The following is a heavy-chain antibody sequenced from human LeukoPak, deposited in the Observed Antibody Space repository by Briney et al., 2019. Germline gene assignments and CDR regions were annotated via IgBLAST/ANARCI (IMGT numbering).Heavy chain of an antibody. Sequence: GGSLRLSCAASGFTFSNYAMRWVRQAPGKGLEWVSGISGSGDSTYYADSVKGRFTISRDNSRNTLYLQMNSLRAEDTAVYFCARRSGVAVAGAFDYWGQGTLVTVSS. CDR1: GFTFSNYA. CDR2: ISGSGDST. J-gene: IGHJ4*02. V-gene: IGHV3-23*01. CDR3: ARRSGVAVAGAFDY. D-gene: IGHD6-19*01.